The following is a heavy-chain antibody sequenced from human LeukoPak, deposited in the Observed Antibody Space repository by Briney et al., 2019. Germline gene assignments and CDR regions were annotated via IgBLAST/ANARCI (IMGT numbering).Heavy chain of an antibody. CDR1: VYTLTELS. CDR3: ATAPGYCSGGSCYSDGWFDP. D-gene: IGHD2-15*01. Sequence: ASVKVSCKVSVYTLTELSMHWVRQAPGKGLEWMGGFDPEDGETIYAQKFQGRVTMTEDTSTDTAYMELSSLRSEDTAVYYCATAPGYCSGGSCYSDGWFDPWGQGTLVTVSS. CDR2: FDPEDGET. J-gene: IGHJ5*02. V-gene: IGHV1-24*01.